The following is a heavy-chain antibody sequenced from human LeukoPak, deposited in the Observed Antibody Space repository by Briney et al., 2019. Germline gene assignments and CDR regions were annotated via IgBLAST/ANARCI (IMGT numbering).Heavy chain of an antibody. Sequence: GGSLRLSCAASGFTVSSYAMTLVRQASGKGLEWVSIISGSGDSAYYADSVKGRFTISRDNSKNTLYLQMNSLRAEDTAVYYCAKDPLCSGGSCYGYFQHWGQGTLVTVSS. V-gene: IGHV3-23*01. CDR1: GFTVSSYA. CDR2: ISGSGDSA. D-gene: IGHD2-15*01. J-gene: IGHJ1*01. CDR3: AKDPLCSGGSCYGYFQH.